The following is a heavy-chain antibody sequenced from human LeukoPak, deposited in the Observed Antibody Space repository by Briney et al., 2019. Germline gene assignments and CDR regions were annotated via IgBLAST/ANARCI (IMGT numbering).Heavy chain of an antibody. CDR1: GGSFSGYY. Sequence: SETLSLTCAVYGGSFSGYYWSWIRQPPGKGLEWIGEINHSGSTNYNPSLKSRVTISVDTSKNQFSLKLSSVTAADTAVYYCAREPIAAAGISAAGFDYWGQGTLVTVSS. CDR3: AREPIAAAGISAAGFDY. CDR2: INHSGST. D-gene: IGHD6-13*01. J-gene: IGHJ4*02. V-gene: IGHV4-34*01.